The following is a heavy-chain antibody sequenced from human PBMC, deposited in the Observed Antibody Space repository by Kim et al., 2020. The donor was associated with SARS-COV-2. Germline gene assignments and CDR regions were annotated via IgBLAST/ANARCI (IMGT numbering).Heavy chain of an antibody. CDR2: IVVGSGNT. CDR3: AATVHGDIVATITSAFDI. J-gene: IGHJ3*02. CDR1: GFTFTSSA. D-gene: IGHD5-12*01. V-gene: IGHV1-58*01. Sequence: SVKVSCKASGFTFTSSAVQWVRQARGQRLEWIGWIVVGSGNTNYAQKFQERVTITRDMSTSTAYMELSSLRSEDTAVYYCAATVHGDIVATITSAFDIWGQGTMVTVSS.